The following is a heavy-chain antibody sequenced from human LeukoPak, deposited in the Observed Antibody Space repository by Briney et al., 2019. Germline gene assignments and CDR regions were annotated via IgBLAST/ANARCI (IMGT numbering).Heavy chain of an antibody. J-gene: IGHJ4*02. CDR1: RYTFTGYY. CDR2: INPKSGGT. D-gene: IGHD1-26*01. V-gene: IGHV1-2*02. CDR3: ARARVGAPNDY. Sequence: GASVKVSCKASRYTFTGYYMHWVRQAPGQGPEWMGWINPKSGGTNYAHNFQGRVTMTRDTSISTAYMELSGLRYDDTAVYYCARARVGAPNDYWGQGTPVTVSS.